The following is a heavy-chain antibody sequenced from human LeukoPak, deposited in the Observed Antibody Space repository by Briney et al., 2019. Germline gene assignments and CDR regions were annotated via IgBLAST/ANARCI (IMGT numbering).Heavy chain of an antibody. Sequence: GRSLRLSCAASGFTFSSYGMHWVRQAPGKGLEWVAVIWYDGSNKYYADSVKGRFTISRDNSKNTLYLQMNSLRAEDTAVYYCARDEAAAGILSLLDYYYYGMDVWGQGTTVTVSS. V-gene: IGHV3-33*01. J-gene: IGHJ6*02. D-gene: IGHD6-13*01. CDR1: GFTFSSYG. CDR2: IWYDGSNK. CDR3: ARDEAAAGILSLLDYYYYGMDV.